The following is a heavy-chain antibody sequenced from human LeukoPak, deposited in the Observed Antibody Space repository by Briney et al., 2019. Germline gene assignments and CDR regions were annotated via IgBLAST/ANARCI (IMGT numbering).Heavy chain of an antibody. CDR2: IYHSGST. CDR1: GGSISSYS. Sequence: SETLSLTCTVSGGSISSYSWSWIRQPPGKGLEWLGYIYHSGSTYYNPSLKSRVTISVDRSKSQFSLKLSSVTAADTAVYYCARVRYDSSGYYLYYFDYWGQGTLVTVSS. CDR3: ARVRYDSSGYYLYYFDY. D-gene: IGHD3-22*01. V-gene: IGHV4-30-2*01. J-gene: IGHJ4*02.